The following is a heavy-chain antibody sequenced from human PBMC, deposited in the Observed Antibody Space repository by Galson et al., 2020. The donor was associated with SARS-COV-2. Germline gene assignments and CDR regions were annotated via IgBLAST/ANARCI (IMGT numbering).Heavy chain of an antibody. J-gene: IGHJ5*02. CDR1: GGSVTSRSYF. CDR2: SHYSGKV. CDR3: ARQSIAIELWLEGGDWFDP. D-gene: IGHD5-18*01. V-gene: IGHV4-39*01. Sequence: SETLSLTCIVSGGSVTSRSYFWGWIRQPPGKGLEWIGSSHYSGKVSYTPSLKSRVTLSVDTSKNQFSLRLNSLTAADTAVYYCARQSIAIELWLEGGDWFDPWGQGILVTVSS.